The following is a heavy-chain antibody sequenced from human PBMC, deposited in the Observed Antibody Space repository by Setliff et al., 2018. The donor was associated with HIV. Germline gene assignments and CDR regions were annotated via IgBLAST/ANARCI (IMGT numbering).Heavy chain of an antibody. CDR2: INHSGST. V-gene: IGHV4-34*01. Sequence: SETLSLTCAVFGGSFTDIGGSFTDYYWIWIRQPPGKGLEWIGEINHSGSTHYNPSLRSRVTISVDTSKNHFSLRLSSVTAADTAVYYCARGEFYCGTDCYWSSFDYWGQGILVTVSS. D-gene: IGHD2-21*02. CDR1: GGSFTDIGGSFTDYY. CDR3: ARGEFYCGTDCYWSSFDY. J-gene: IGHJ4*02.